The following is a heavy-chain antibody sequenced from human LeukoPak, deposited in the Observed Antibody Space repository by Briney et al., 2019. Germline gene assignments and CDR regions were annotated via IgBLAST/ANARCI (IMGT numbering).Heavy chain of an antibody. J-gene: IGHJ4*02. CDR1: GFTFSSYG. V-gene: IGHV3-33*06. CDR3: AKGAAAGTPYYFDY. D-gene: IGHD6-13*01. Sequence: GGSLRLSCAAPGFTFSSYGMHWVRQAPGKGLEWVAVIWYDGSNKYYADSVKGRFTISRDNSKNTLYLQMNSLRAEDTAVYYCAKGAAAGTPYYFDYWGQGTLVTVSS. CDR2: IWYDGSNK.